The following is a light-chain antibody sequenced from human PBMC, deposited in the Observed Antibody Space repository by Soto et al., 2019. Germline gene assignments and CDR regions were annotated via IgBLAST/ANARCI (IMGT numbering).Light chain of an antibody. CDR1: SSDVGRYNV. J-gene: IGLJ1*01. CDR3: SSYAASNAYV. Sequence: QSALTQPASVSGSPGQSITISCTGTSSDVGRYNVVSWYQQHTGKAPELIIYETSKRPSGVSNRFSGSKSGNTASLTISGLQSEDEADYFCSSYAASNAYVFGTGTKVTVL. V-gene: IGLV2-23*01. CDR2: ETS.